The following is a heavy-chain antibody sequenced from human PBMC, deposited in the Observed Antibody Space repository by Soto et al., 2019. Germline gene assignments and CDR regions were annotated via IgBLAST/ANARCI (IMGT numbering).Heavy chain of an antibody. Sequence: QVPLVQSGAEVKKPGASVKLSCKSSEYSFTDYYIHWVRQAPGQGLEWMGLINPSGGSTSYAQKFQGRVTMTRDTSTSTVYMELSSLRSEDTAVYYCATAAYSTSWYDFWGQGTLVTVSS. CDR1: EYSFTDYY. CDR2: INPSGGST. J-gene: IGHJ5*01. CDR3: ATAAYSTSWYDF. V-gene: IGHV1-46*01. D-gene: IGHD6-13*01.